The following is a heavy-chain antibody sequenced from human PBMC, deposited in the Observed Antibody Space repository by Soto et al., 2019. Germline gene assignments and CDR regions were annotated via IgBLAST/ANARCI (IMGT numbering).Heavy chain of an antibody. V-gene: IGHV1-3*01. J-gene: IGHJ6*02. D-gene: IGHD5-12*01. Sequence: ASVKVSCKASGYTFTSYAMHWVRQAPGQRLEWMGWINAGNGNTKYSQKFQGRVTITRDTSASTAYMELSSLRSEDTAVYYCAREWVEMATIIISAMDVWGQGTTVTVSS. CDR3: AREWVEMATIIISAMDV. CDR2: INAGNGNT. CDR1: GYTFTSYA.